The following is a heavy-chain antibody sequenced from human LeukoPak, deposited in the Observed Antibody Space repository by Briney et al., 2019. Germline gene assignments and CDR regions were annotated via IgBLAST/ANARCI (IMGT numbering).Heavy chain of an antibody. V-gene: IGHV3-23*01. CDR2: ISGSGINT. Sequence: GGSLRLSCAASGFTFTDYAMSWVRQAPGEGLQWVSTISGSGINTYYADSVKGRFTISRDNSENTLSLHMSSLRAEDTGLYYCARAPYENIAAAGKGHYFEYWGQGTLVTVSS. CDR1: GFTFTDYA. CDR3: ARAPYENIAAAGKGHYFEY. J-gene: IGHJ4*02. D-gene: IGHD6-13*01.